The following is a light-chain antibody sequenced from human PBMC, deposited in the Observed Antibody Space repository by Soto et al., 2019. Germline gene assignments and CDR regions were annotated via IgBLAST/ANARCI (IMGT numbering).Light chain of an antibody. Sequence: EIVLTQSPATLSLSPGERATLSCRASQSVSSYLAWYQQKPGQAPRLLIYDASNRTSCIPARFSGSGSGTDLTLTISSLEPEDFAVYYCQQRSNWPTFGQGTNVEIK. CDR2: DAS. CDR3: QQRSNWPT. J-gene: IGKJ1*01. V-gene: IGKV3-11*01. CDR1: QSVSSY.